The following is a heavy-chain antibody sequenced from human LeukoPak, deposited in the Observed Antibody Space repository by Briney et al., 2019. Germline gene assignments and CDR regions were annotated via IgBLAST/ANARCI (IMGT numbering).Heavy chain of an antibody. CDR3: AKTYGSTYYYYMDV. Sequence: ASVKVSCKSSGYTFTSYGISLVRQAPGQGLEWMGFITAYNGNTNYAQKLQVRVTMTTDTSTSKDYMELRSLRSDDTAVYYCAKTYGSTYYYYMDVWGKGTTVTISS. V-gene: IGHV1-18*01. CDR1: GYTFTSYG. D-gene: IGHD3-10*01. J-gene: IGHJ6*03. CDR2: ITAYNGNT.